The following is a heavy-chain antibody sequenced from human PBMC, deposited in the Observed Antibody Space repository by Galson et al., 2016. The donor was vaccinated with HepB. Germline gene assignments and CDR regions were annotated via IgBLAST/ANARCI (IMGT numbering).Heavy chain of an antibody. J-gene: IGHJ6*01. Sequence: QSGAEVKKPGESLKISCQGSGYTFTDYWIGWVRKMPGKGLEWMGIMYPDDSDTRYSPSFQGQVTFPADKSISTAYLQWSSLKASDTAMYYCARRRDGMDVWGQGTTVIVSS. V-gene: IGHV5-51*01. CDR1: GYTFTDYW. CDR3: ARRRDGMDV. CDR2: MYPDDSDT.